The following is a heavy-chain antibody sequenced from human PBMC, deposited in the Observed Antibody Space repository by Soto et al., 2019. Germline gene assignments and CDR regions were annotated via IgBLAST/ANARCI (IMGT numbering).Heavy chain of an antibody. CDR2: IYYSGST. CDR3: ASIQTYGSGSSNWFDP. J-gene: IGHJ5*02. D-gene: IGHD3-10*01. Sequence: PSETLSLTCTVSGGSISSGGYYWSWIRQHPGKGLEWIGYIYYSGSTYYNPSLKSRVTISVDTSKNQFSLKLSSVTAADTAVYYCASIQTYGSGSSNWFDPWGQGTLVTVSS. CDR1: GGSISSGGYY. V-gene: IGHV4-31*03.